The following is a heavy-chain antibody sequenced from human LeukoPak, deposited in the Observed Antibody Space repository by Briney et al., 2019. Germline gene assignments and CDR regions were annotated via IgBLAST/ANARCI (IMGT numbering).Heavy chain of an antibody. V-gene: IGHV3-30*02. CDR1: GFTFSSYG. Sequence: GGSLRLSCAASGFTFSSYGMHWVRQAPGKGLEWVAFIRYDGSNKYHADYVKDRFTISRDNSKNMLYLQMNSLRVEDTAVYYCARVGSAAAGSYFFDYWGQGTLVTVSS. CDR2: IRYDGSNK. CDR3: ARVGSAAAGSYFFDY. D-gene: IGHD6-13*01. J-gene: IGHJ4*02.